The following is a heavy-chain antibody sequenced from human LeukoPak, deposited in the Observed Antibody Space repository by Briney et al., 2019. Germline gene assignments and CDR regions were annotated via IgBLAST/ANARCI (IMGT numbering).Heavy chain of an antibody. Sequence: PSETLPLTCTVSGGSISSYYWSWIRQPAGKGLEWIGRIYTSGSTDYNPSLKSRVTMSVDTSKNQFSLKLSSVTAADTAVYYCARGTDYCSGGSCYSEVFDYWGQGTLVTVSS. V-gene: IGHV4-4*07. J-gene: IGHJ4*02. D-gene: IGHD2-15*01. CDR2: IYTSGST. CDR1: GGSISSYY. CDR3: ARGTDYCSGGSCYSEVFDY.